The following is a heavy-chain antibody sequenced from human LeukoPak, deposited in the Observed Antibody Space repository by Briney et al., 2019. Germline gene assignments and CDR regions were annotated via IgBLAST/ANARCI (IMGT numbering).Heavy chain of an antibody. D-gene: IGHD4-11*01. CDR1: GGSISSYY. Sequence: SETLSLTCTVSGGSISSYYWSWIRQPPGKGLEWIGYIYYSGSTNYNPSLKSRVTISVDTSKNQFSLKLSSVTAADTAVYYCAGGFPYRHFDYWGQGTLVTVSS. CDR2: IYYSGST. CDR3: AGGFPYRHFDY. J-gene: IGHJ4*02. V-gene: IGHV4-59*01.